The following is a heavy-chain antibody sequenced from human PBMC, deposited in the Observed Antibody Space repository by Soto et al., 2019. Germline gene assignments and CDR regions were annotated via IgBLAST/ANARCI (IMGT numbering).Heavy chain of an antibody. CDR2: IFYLGDT. CDR3: ARYGEVYQ. J-gene: IGHJ4*02. V-gene: IGHV4-39*01. Sequence: PSETLSLTCTVSGDSSSSSPYYWGWIRQPPGKGLEWIGSIFYLGDTHYNPSLDSRVTISVDTSKSRFSLKLTSVTAADTAVYYCARYGEVYQWGQGTLVTVSS. CDR1: GDSSSSSPYY. D-gene: IGHD2-2*01.